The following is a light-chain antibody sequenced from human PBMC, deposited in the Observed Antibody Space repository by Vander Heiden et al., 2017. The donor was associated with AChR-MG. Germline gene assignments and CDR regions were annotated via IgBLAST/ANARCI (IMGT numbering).Light chain of an antibody. J-gene: IGLJ1*01. CDR1: TGPVTNVRY. CDR3: LLADSGGRYV. V-gene: IGLV7-46*01. CDR2: DTG. Sequence: QAVVTPEPSLPVSPGGTVTLTCGSSTGPVTNVRYPYVLQQKPGQAPMTLIYDTGNTYAWTPGRFSGSLRGGKAALTRSGAQAEEEDDYCCLLADSGGRYVFGPGTKVTVL.